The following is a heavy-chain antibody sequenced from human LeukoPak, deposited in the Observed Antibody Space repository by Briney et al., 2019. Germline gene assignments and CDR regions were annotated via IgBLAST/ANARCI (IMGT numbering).Heavy chain of an antibody. V-gene: IGHV1-8*03. CDR3: ARDYYDSSGSFRGVYYFDY. CDR2: MNPNSGNT. CDR1: GYTFTSYD. J-gene: IGHJ4*02. Sequence: ASVKVSCKASGYTFTSYDINWVRQATGQGLEGMGWMNPNSGNTGYAQKFQGRVTITRNTSISTAYMELSSLRSEDTAVYYCARDYYDSSGSFRGVYYFDYWGQGTLVTVSS. D-gene: IGHD3-22*01.